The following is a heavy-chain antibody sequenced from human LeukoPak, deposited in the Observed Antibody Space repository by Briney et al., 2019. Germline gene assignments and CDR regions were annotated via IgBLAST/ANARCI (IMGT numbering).Heavy chain of an antibody. CDR1: GFTFNTYG. CDR3: VKGHIVLVPDTMPADILDC. CDR2: ISSDGSNK. J-gene: IGHJ4*02. Sequence: PGRSLRLSCAASGFTFNTYGMHWVRQAPGKGLEWVAVISSDGSNKYYADSVKGRFTISRDNSKNTLYLQMNSLRAEDTAVYYCVKGHIVLVPDTMPADILDCWGQGTLVTVPS. V-gene: IGHV3-30*18. D-gene: IGHD2-2*01.